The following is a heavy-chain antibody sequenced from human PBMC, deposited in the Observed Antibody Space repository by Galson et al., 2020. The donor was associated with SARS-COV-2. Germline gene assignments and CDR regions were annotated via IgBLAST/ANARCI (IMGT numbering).Heavy chain of an antibody. D-gene: IGHD6-13*01. Sequence: GESLKISCAASGFTFSSYAMHWVRQAPGKGLEWVAVISYDGSNKYYADSVKGRFTISRDNSKNTLYLQMNSLRAEDTAVYYCASFHIAAAGTGFDYWGQGTLVTVSS. CDR1: GFTFSSYA. V-gene: IGHV3-30-3*01. CDR3: ASFHIAAAGTGFDY. J-gene: IGHJ4*02. CDR2: ISYDGSNK.